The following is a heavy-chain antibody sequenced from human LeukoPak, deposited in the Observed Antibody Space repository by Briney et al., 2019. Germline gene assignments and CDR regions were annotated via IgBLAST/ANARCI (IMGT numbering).Heavy chain of an antibody. D-gene: IGHD1-1*01. V-gene: IGHV4-59*01. CDR1: GGSISSYC. CDR3: ARVSWFPGTSYYYMDV. J-gene: IGHJ6*03. Sequence: SETLSLTCTVSGGSISSYCWSWIRQPPGKGLEWIGYINYSGSTNYNPSLKSRVTISVDTSKNQFSLKMNSVTAADTAVYYCARVSWFPGTSYYYMDVWGKETTVTVSS. CDR2: INYSGST.